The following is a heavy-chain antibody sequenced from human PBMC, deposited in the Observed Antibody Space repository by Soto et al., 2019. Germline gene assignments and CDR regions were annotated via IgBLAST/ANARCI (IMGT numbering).Heavy chain of an antibody. CDR3: ARPWAVGATDAVDL. CDR2: IYPGDSDT. D-gene: IGHD1-26*01. CDR1: GYRCSTYW. V-gene: IGHV5-51*01. J-gene: IGHJ3*01. Sequence: VVSMRISCRCAGYRCSTYWIVWVSKMPGKGLEWMGIIYPGDSDTRYSPSFEGQVAISADKSINTAYLQWGSLKASDTAMYYCARPWAVGATDAVDLWVQRTMVTVSS.